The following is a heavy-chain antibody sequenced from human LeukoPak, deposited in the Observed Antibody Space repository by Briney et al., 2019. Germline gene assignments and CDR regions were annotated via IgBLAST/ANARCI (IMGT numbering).Heavy chain of an antibody. CDR2: INHDGSER. CDR3: ARGSSGWSFDY. CDR1: GFTFSSYW. J-gene: IGHJ4*02. D-gene: IGHD6-19*01. V-gene: IGHV3-7*05. Sequence: GGSLRLSCAASGFTFSSYWMSWVRQAPGKGLELVATINHDGSERFYVDSVKGRFTISRDNAQNSLFLQMTSLRAEDTAVFSCARGSSGWSFDYWGQGTLVTVSS.